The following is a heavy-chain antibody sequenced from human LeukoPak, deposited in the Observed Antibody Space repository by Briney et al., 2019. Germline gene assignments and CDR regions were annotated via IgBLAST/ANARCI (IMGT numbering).Heavy chain of an antibody. Sequence: PSETLSLTCAVYGGSFSGYYWSWIRQPPGKGLEWIGEINHSGSTNYNPSLKSRVTISVDTSKNQFSLKLSSVTAADTAVYYCARGGRNSEHYFDYWGQGTLVTVSS. CDR3: ARGGRNSEHYFDY. D-gene: IGHD4-23*01. J-gene: IGHJ4*02. CDR2: INHSGST. CDR1: GGSFSGYY. V-gene: IGHV4-34*01.